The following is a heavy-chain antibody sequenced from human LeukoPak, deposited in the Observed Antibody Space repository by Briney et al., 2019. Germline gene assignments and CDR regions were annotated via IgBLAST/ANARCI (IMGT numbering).Heavy chain of an antibody. Sequence: PGGSLRLSCAASGFTFSSYAMHWVRQAPGKGLEWVAAISYDGSNKYYADSVKGRFTISRDNSKNTLYLQMNSLGAEDTAVYYCAREFSGILDYWGQGTLVTVSS. CDR3: AREFSGILDY. J-gene: IGHJ4*02. V-gene: IGHV3-30*04. CDR1: GFTFSSYA. CDR2: ISYDGSNK.